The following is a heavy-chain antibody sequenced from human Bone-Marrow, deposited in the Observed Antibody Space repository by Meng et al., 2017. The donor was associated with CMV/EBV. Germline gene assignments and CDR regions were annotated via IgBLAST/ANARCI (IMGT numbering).Heavy chain of an antibody. CDR1: GGTFSSYA. V-gene: IGHV1-69*05. CDR2: IIPIFGTA. J-gene: IGHJ6*02. Sequence: SVKVSCKASGGTFSSYAISWVRQAPGQGLEWMGGIIPIFGTANYAQKFQGRVTITTDESTSTAYMELSSLRSEDTAVYYCARDSAGFWSGYYTYYYYGMDVWGQGPTVTVSS. CDR3: ARDSAGFWSGYYTYYYYGMDV. D-gene: IGHD3-3*01.